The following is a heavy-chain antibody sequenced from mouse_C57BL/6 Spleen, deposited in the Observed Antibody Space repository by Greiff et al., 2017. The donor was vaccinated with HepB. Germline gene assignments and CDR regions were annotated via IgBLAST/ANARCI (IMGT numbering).Heavy chain of an antibody. J-gene: IGHJ2*01. CDR2: IDPSDSYT. D-gene: IGHD1-1*01. Sequence: QVQLKQPGAELVKPGASVKLSCKASGYTFTSYWMQWVKQRPGQGLEWIGEIDPSDSYTNYNQKFKGKATLTVDTSSSTAYMQLSSLTSEDSAVYYCARRGSSYYYGSSFDYWGQGTTLTVSS. CDR1: GYTFTSYW. V-gene: IGHV1-50*01. CDR3: ARRGSSYYYGSSFDY.